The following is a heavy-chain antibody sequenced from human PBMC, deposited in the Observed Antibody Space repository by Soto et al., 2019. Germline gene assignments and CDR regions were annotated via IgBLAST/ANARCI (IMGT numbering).Heavy chain of an antibody. J-gene: IGHJ4*02. CDR2: ISAYNGNT. V-gene: IGHV1-18*01. Sequence: GAPVKVSCKAFGYTFSSHGISWGGQAPGQRLEWMGWISAYNGNTNYAQKLQGRVTMTTDTSTSTAYMELRSLRSDDTAVYYCARELPYYDILTGHLGDYWGQGTLVTVSS. CDR3: ARELPYYDILTGHLGDY. CDR1: GYTFSSHG. D-gene: IGHD3-9*01.